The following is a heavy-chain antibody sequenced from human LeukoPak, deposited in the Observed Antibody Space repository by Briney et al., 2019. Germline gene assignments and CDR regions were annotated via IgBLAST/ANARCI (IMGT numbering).Heavy chain of an antibody. CDR3: ASPNLGGYDWY. J-gene: IGHJ4*02. CDR1: GFTFSDYY. D-gene: IGHD5-12*01. CDR2: IRSSGSTI. V-gene: IGHV3-11*04. Sequence: GGSLRLSCAASGFTFSDYYMSWIRQAPGKGLEWVSYIRSSGSTIYYADAVKDRFTISRDNAQNSLYLQMNSLRAEDAAVYYCASPNLGGYDWYWGQGTLVTVSS.